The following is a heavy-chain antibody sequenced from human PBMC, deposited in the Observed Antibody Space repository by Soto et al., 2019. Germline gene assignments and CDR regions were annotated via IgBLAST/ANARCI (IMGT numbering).Heavy chain of an antibody. V-gene: IGHV3-30-3*01. D-gene: IGHD6-6*01. J-gene: IGHJ6*02. Sequence: PGGSLRLSCAASGFTFSSYAMHCVRQAPGKGLEWVAVISYDGSNKYYADSVKGRFTISRDNSKNTLYLQMNSLRAEDTAVYYCARGEDSSPYYYGMDVWGQGTTVTVSS. CDR1: GFTFSSYA. CDR3: ARGEDSSPYYYGMDV. CDR2: ISYDGSNK.